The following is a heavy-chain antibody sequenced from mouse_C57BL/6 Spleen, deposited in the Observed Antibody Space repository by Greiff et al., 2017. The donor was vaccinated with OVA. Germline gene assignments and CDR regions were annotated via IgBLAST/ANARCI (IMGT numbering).Heavy chain of an antibody. V-gene: IGHV3-6*01. J-gene: IGHJ4*01. Sequence: EVQLQQSGPGLVKPSQSLSLTCSVTGYSITSGYYWNWIRQFPGNKLEWMGYISYDGSNNYNPSLKNRISITRDTSKNQCFLKLNSVTTEDTATYYCARGGIYDGDLYAMDYWGQGTSDTVSS. D-gene: IGHD2-3*01. CDR3: ARGGIYDGDLYAMDY. CDR2: ISYDGSN. CDR1: GYSITSGYY.